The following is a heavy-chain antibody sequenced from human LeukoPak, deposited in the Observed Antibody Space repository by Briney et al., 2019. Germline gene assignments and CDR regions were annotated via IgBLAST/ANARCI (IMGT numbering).Heavy chain of an antibody. CDR2: IRSKAYGGTT. CDR1: GFTFRDYG. Sequence: GGSLRLSGTGSGFTFRDYGINWLRQAPGKGLKWVGFIRSKAYGGTTEYAASVKGRFTISRDDSKSVAHLQMNSLEIEDTAVYYCTRDPSPLYYYDSSGYYYGIWGQGTLVTVSS. CDR3: TRDPSPLYYYDSSGYYYGI. D-gene: IGHD3-22*01. J-gene: IGHJ4*02. V-gene: IGHV3-49*03.